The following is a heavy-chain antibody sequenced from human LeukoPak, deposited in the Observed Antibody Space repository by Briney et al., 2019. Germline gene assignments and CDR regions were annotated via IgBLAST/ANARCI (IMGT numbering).Heavy chain of an antibody. CDR1: GFTLSNCW. CDR2: INGDGTTT. D-gene: IGHD5-12*01. CDR3: ARRGYSGVWGMDV. Sequence: GGSLRLSFAAPGFTLSNCWMYWVRQARGRGLVWVSRINGDGTTTTYADSGKGRFTISRDNAKNTLYLQMNSLRVNDASVYYCARRGYSGVWGMDVWGQGTRVNGSS. J-gene: IGHJ6*01. V-gene: IGHV3-74*01.